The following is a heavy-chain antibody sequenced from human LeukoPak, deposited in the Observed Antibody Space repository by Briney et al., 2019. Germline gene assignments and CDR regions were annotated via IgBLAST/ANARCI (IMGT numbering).Heavy chain of an antibody. CDR2: ISSSSSTI. CDR3: ARDVAHYYDSSGYYDDY. Sequence: PGGSLRLSCAASGFTFSSYSMNWVRQAPGKGLEWVSYISSSSSTIYYADSVKGRFTISRDNAKSSLYLQMNSLRAEDTAVYYCARDVAHYYDSSGYYDDYWGQGTLVTVSS. V-gene: IGHV3-48*04. CDR1: GFTFSSYS. J-gene: IGHJ4*02. D-gene: IGHD3-22*01.